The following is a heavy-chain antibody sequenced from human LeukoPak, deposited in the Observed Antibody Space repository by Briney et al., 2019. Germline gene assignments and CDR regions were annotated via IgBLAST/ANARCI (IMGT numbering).Heavy chain of an antibody. CDR2: ISGSGCST. Sequence: PGGSLRLSCAASGFTFSSYAMSWVRQAPGKGLEWVSAISGSGCSTYYADSVKGRFTISRDNSKNTLYLQMNSLRAEDTAVYYCVGGYCSSTSCYARFGYWGQGTLVTVSS. CDR3: VGGYCSSTSCYARFGY. V-gene: IGHV3-23*01. D-gene: IGHD2-2*01. CDR1: GFTFSSYA. J-gene: IGHJ4*02.